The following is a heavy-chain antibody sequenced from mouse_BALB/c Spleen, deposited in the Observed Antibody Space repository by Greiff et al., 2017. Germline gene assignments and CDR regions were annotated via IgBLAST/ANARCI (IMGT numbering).Heavy chain of an antibody. D-gene: IGHD3-1*01. CDR2: ISDGGSYT. J-gene: IGHJ2*01. CDR3: ARGKLGSLFDY. V-gene: IGHV5-4*02. Sequence: EVKLMESGGGLVKPGGSLKLSCAASGFTFSDYYMYWVRQTPEKRLEWVATISDGGSYTYYPDSVKGRFTISRDNAKNNLYLQMSSLKSEDTAMYYCARGKLGSLFDYWGQGTTLTVSS. CDR1: GFTFSDYY.